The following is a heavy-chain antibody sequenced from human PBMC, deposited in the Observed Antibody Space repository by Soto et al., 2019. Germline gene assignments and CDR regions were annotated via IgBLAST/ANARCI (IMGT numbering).Heavy chain of an antibody. CDR2: IYYSGST. CDR3: ARLTMVRGAREYNWFDP. Sequence: SETLSLTCTVSGGSISSYYWSWIRQPPGKGLEWIGYIYYSGSTNYNPSLKSRVTISVDTSKNQFSLKLSSVTAADTAVYYCARLTMVRGAREYNWFDPWGQGTLVTVSS. J-gene: IGHJ5*02. V-gene: IGHV4-59*08. D-gene: IGHD3-10*01. CDR1: GGSISSYY.